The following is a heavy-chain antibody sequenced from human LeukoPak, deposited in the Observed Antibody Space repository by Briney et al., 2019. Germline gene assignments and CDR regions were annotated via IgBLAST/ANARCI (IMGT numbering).Heavy chain of an antibody. D-gene: IGHD4-17*01. J-gene: IGHJ4*02. Sequence: MTSETLSLTCTVSGGSISSGSYYWSWIRQPAGKGLEWIGRIYTSGSTNYNPSLKSRVTISVDTSKNQFSLKLSSVTAADTAVYYCARDSGTTVINWGQGTLVTVSS. V-gene: IGHV4-61*02. CDR3: ARDSGTTVIN. CDR1: GGSISSGSYY. CDR2: IYTSGST.